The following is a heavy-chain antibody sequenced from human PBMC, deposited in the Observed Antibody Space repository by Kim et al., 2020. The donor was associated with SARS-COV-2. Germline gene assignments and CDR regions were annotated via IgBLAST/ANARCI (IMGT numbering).Heavy chain of an antibody. CDR3: TRETHAYDFWSGYYTGCLDY. V-gene: IGHV3-49*03. D-gene: IGHD3-3*01. J-gene: IGHJ4*02. CDR1: GFTFGDYA. CDR2: IRSKAYGGTT. Sequence: GGSLRLSCTASGFTFGDYAMSWFRQAPGKGLEWVGFIRSKAYGGTTEYAASVKGRFTISRDDSKSIAYLQMNSLKTEDTAVYYCTRETHAYDFWSGYYTGCLDYWGQGTLVTVSS.